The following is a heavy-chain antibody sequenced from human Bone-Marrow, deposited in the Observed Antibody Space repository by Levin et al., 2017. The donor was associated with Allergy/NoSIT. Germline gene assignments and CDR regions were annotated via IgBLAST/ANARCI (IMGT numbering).Heavy chain of an antibody. CDR1: GGSITSGGYA. V-gene: IGHV4-30-2*01. Sequence: SQTLSLTCSVSGGSITSGGYAWSWIRQPPGKGLEWIGYIYRSGSTDYNPSLQSRVTMSVDRSKNHFSLRLSSMTAADTAVYYCARQNPGYSRAFDYWGQGTPVTVSS. D-gene: IGHD6-13*01. CDR2: IYRSGST. J-gene: IGHJ4*02. CDR3: ARQNPGYSRAFDY.